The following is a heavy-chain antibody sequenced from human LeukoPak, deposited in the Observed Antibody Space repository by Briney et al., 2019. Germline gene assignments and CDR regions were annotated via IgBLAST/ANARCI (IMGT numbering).Heavy chain of an antibody. D-gene: IGHD6-19*01. CDR1: GFTFSSYA. CDR3: AKDFIEAVAGSPFDY. V-gene: IGHV3-23*01. Sequence: GGSLRLSCAASGFTFSSYAMSWVRQAPGKGLEWVSAISGSGGSTYYADSVKGRFTISRDNSKNTLYLQMNSLRAEDTAVYYCAKDFIEAVAGSPFDYWGQGTLVTVSS. CDR2: ISGSGGST. J-gene: IGHJ4*02.